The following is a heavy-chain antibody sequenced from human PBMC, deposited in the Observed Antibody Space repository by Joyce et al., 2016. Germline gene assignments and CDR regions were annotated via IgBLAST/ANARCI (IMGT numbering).Heavy chain of an antibody. V-gene: IGHV3-7*04. J-gene: IGHJ4*02. D-gene: IGHD1-1*01. CDR2: ITPDGSKN. CDR3: AREFKWNWDF. Sequence: EVQLVESGGGLVQPGGFPRLSCAASGFTFSSHWMSWVRQATGKGLEWVANITPDGSKNNYANSGKGRFIISRDNAKNSLYVQMHSLRAEDTAVYYCAREFKWNWDFWGQGTLVTVSS. CDR1: GFTFSSHW.